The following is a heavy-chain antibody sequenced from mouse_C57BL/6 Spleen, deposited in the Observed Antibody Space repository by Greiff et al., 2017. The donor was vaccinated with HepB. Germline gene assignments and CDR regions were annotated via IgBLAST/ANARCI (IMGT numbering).Heavy chain of an antibody. CDR3: ARSLFRSYAMDY. CDR2: IYPGDGDT. D-gene: IGHD6-5*01. CDR1: GYAFSSSW. J-gene: IGHJ4*01. Sequence: QVQLKQSGPELVKPGASVKISCKASGYAFSSSWMNWVKQRPGKGLEWIGRIYPGDGDTNYNGKFKGKATLTADKSSSTAYMQLSSLTSEDSAVYFCARSLFRSYAMDYWGQGTSVTVSS. V-gene: IGHV1-82*01.